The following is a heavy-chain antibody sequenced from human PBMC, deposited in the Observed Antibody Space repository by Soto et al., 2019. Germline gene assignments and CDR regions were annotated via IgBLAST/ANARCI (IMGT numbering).Heavy chain of an antibody. D-gene: IGHD3-3*01. CDR1: GFSLTTSGVG. CDR2: IYWDDDK. CDR3: AHRVLRTVVGVVCTTAIYFDI. Sequence: QITLNESGPTVVRPTETLTLTCIFSGFSLTTSGVGVGWIRQSPGKAPEWLALIYWDDDKRYSASLKSRHTSTKDTSTNQVAMTVSDLDPTSTATYFGAHRVLRTVVGVVCTTAIYFDIWGQGAPGAVAS. J-gene: IGHJ4*02. V-gene: IGHV2-5*02.